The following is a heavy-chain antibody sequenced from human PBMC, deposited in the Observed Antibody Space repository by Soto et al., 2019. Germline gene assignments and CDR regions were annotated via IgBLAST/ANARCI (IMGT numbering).Heavy chain of an antibody. CDR1: GYSFTSYW. J-gene: IGHJ6*02. D-gene: IGHD2-15*01. CDR2: IYPGDSDT. CDR3: ASHGLGYCSGGSCYSGPGPLSQYYYGMDV. Sequence: LKISCKGSGYSFTSYWLGWVRQMPGKGLEWMGIIYPGDSDTRYSPSFQGQVTISADKSISTAYLQWSSLKASDTAMYYCASHGLGYCSGGSCYSGPGPLSQYYYGMDVWGQGTTVTVSS. V-gene: IGHV5-51*01.